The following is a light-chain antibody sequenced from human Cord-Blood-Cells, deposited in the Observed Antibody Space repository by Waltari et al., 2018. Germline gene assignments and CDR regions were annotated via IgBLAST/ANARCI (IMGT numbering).Light chain of an antibody. CDR1: QSVSSY. J-gene: IGKJ1*01. V-gene: IGKV3-11*01. Sequence: TQSPATLSLSPRERATLSCRASQSVSSYLAWYQQKPGQAPRLLIYDASNRATGIPARFSGSGSGTDFTLTISSLEPEDFAVYYCQQRSNWPRTFGQGTKVEIK. CDR3: QQRSNWPRT. CDR2: DAS.